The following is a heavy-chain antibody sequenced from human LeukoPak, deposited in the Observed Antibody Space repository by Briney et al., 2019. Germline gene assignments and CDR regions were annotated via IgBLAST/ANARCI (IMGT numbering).Heavy chain of an antibody. CDR1: GFSLSTSGVG. CDR2: IYWNDDK. V-gene: IGHV2-5*01. J-gene: IGHJ4*02. Sequence: SGPTLVNPTQTLTLTCTFSGFSLSTSGVGVGWIRRPPGKALEWLALIYWNDDKRYSPSLQSRLTITKDTSKNQVVLTMTNMDPVDTATYYCAHSYSSGWHPNFDYWGQGTLVTVSS. CDR3: AHSYSSGWHPNFDY. D-gene: IGHD6-19*01.